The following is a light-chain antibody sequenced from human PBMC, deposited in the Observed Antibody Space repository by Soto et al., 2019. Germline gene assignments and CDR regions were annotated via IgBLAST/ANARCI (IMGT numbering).Light chain of an antibody. Sequence: QSALTQPRSVSGSPGQSVTISCTGTSSDVGGYNYVSWYQQHPGKAPKLMIYDVSKRPSGVPDRFSGSKSGNTAFLTISGLQAEDEADYYCCSYAGSYNGVFGGGTKLTVL. V-gene: IGLV2-11*01. J-gene: IGLJ3*02. CDR2: DVS. CDR1: SSDVGGYNY. CDR3: CSYAGSYNGV.